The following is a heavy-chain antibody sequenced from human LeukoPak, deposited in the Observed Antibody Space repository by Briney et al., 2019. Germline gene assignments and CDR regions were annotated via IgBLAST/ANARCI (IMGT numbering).Heavy chain of an antibody. V-gene: IGHV4-30-4*01. D-gene: IGHD2-2*01. J-gene: IGHJ4*02. CDR2: IYSSGKI. CDR1: GGSISSGDYY. CDR3: ATVPIVIVPAAFDY. Sequence: SETLSLTCTVSGGSISSGDYYWNWIRQPPGKGLEWVGYIYSSGKIYYNPSLKSRLTISLDTSKNQFSLRLNSMTAADTAVYYCATVPIVIVPAAFDYWGQGTLVTVSS.